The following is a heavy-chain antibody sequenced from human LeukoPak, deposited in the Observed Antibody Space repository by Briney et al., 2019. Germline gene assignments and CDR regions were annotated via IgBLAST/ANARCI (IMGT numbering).Heavy chain of an antibody. V-gene: IGHV3-30*01. Sequence: PGGSLRLSCAASGFTFSSYAMHWVRQAPGKGLEWVAVISYDGSNKYYADSVKGRFTISRDNSKSTLYLQMNSLRAEDTAVYYCARDMRKYSSSSGEHWGQGTLVTVSS. J-gene: IGHJ4*02. CDR3: ARDMRKYSSSSGEH. D-gene: IGHD6-6*01. CDR2: ISYDGSNK. CDR1: GFTFSSYA.